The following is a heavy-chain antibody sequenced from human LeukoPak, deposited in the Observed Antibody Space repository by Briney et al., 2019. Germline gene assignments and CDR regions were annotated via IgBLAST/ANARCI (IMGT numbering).Heavy chain of an antibody. CDR2: INHSGST. J-gene: IGHJ2*01. Sequence: ASETLSLTCAVYGGSFSGYYWSWIRQPPGKGLEWTGEINHSGSTNYNPSLKSRVTISVDTSKNQFSLKLSSVTAADTAVYYCHSSGYSHYFDLWGRGTLVTVSS. V-gene: IGHV4-34*01. D-gene: IGHD3-22*01. CDR1: GGSFSGYY. CDR3: HSSGYSHYFDL.